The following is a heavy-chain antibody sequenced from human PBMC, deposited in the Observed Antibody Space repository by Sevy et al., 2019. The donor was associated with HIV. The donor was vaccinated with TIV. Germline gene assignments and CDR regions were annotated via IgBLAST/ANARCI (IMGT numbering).Heavy chain of an antibody. J-gene: IGHJ6*02. Sequence: ASVKVSCKASGYTLSRYDINWVRQATGQGLEWMGWMNPDSGRRGYAPKFQGRVTMTTNTSIGTAYMELRSLRSEDSAVYYCARADLDSSTFFYYYRMDVWGQGTPVTVSS. V-gene: IGHV1-8*01. D-gene: IGHD6-13*01. CDR1: GYTLSRYD. CDR3: ARADLDSSTFFYYYRMDV. CDR2: MNPDSGRR.